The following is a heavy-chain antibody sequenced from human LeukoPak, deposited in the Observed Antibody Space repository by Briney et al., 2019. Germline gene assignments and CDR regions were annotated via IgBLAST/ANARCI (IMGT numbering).Heavy chain of an antibody. Sequence: PGGSLRLSCAASGFTFSTYGMHWVRQAPGKGLEWVAFIRYDGSTKYYIDSVKGRFTVSRDNSKNTMYLQMNSLRAEDTAVYYCAKGRNDAFDIWGQGTMVTVSS. J-gene: IGHJ3*02. V-gene: IGHV3-30*02. D-gene: IGHD4-11*01. CDR3: AKGRNDAFDI. CDR1: GFTFSTYG. CDR2: IRYDGSTK.